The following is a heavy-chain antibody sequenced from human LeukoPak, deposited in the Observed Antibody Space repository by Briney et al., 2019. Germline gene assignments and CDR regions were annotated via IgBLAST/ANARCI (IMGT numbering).Heavy chain of an antibody. D-gene: IGHD3-22*01. CDR2: ITGYSANT. J-gene: IGHJ4*02. V-gene: IGHV1-18*01. CDR1: ASTFTAYG. CDR3: ARVWELDSSGFFDY. Sequence: ASEMVPSKASASTFTAYGITWVPQPPAQSLQWMPWITGYSANTNYAQKLQGRVTMTTDTSTGTAYMELRSLRSDDTAVYYCARVWELDSSGFFDYWGQGTLVTVSS.